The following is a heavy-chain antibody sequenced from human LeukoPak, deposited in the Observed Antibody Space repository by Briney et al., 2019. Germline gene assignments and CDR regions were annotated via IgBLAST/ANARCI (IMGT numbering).Heavy chain of an antibody. D-gene: IGHD3-22*01. Sequence: GGSLRLSCAASGFTFSTYAMTWVRQAPGKGLEWVSVISGSGGSTYYADSVKGRFTISRDNSKNTLYLQMNSLRAEDTALYYCAKVPEAHYYDSSGLFDYWGQGTLVTVSS. V-gene: IGHV3-23*01. CDR3: AKVPEAHYYDSSGLFDY. CDR1: GFTFSTYA. J-gene: IGHJ4*02. CDR2: ISGSGGST.